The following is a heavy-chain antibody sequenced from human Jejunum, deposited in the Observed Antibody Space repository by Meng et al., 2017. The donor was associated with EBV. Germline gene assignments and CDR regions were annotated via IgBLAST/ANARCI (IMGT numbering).Heavy chain of an antibody. CDR3: ARTSGDYDAFNY. CDR2: INTRGGTT. D-gene: IGHD4-17*01. J-gene: IGHJ4*02. CDR1: GYTFTTYF. V-gene: IGHV1-46*01. Sequence: QVELVQSGAEVKKPGASVMVSCKASGYTFTTYFLHWVRQSTGQGLEWMGIINTRGGTTTYAQGFQGRVTMSRDTSTGTVYMDLSGLTSEDTAMYYCARTSGDYDAFNYWGQGTLVTVSS.